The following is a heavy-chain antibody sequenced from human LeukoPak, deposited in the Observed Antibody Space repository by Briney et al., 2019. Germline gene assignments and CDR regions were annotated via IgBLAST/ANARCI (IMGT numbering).Heavy chain of an antibody. CDR2: VSGSGGST. J-gene: IGHJ4*02. CDR3: AKRGLPAATLSGLDY. V-gene: IGHV3-23*01. CDR1: GFSFSSYA. D-gene: IGHD2-2*01. Sequence: GASLRLSCAASGFSFSSYAMSWVRQAPGKGLEWISGVSGSGGSTYYADSVKGRFTISRDNSKNTLYLQMNSLRAEDTAVYYCAKRGLPAATLSGLDYWGQGTLVTVSS.